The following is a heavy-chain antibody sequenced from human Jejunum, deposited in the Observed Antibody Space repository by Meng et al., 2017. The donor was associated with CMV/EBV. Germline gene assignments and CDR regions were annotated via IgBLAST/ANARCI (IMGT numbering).Heavy chain of an antibody. V-gene: IGHV1-2*02. J-gene: IGHJ4*02. CDR3: ARDMTSTWYGGSDH. CDR1: GYTFTGHY. CDR2: INANTGDT. Sequence: KAYGYTFTGHYMQWVRKAPGQGLEWIGWINANTGDTNYAQKFQGRVTMTRDTSITTAYMELSSLTSDDAAVYYCARDMTSTWYGGSDHWGQGTLVTVSS. D-gene: IGHD6-13*01.